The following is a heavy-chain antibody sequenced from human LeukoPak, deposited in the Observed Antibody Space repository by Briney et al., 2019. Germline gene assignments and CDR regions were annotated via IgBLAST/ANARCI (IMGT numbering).Heavy chain of an antibody. CDR1: GFRFSSYS. V-gene: IGHV3-21*01. J-gene: IGHJ4*02. Sequence: GGSLRLSCAASGFRFSSYSMGWVRQAPGKGLEWVSSTISTGTYVYYADSLKGRFTISRDNSKNTLYLQMSNLRVEDTALYYCAKGGNSWYTYDYWGQGTLVTVSS. CDR2: TISTGTYV. CDR3: AKGGNSWYTYDY. D-gene: IGHD6-13*01.